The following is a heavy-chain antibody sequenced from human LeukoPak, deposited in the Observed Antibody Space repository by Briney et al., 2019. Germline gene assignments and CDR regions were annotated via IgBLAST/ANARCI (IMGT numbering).Heavy chain of an antibody. V-gene: IGHV4-34*01. Sequence: SETLSLTCAVYGGSFSGYYWSWIRQPPGKGLEWIGEINHSGSTNYNPSLKSRVAISVDTSKNQFSLKLSSVTAADTAVYYCARRRRIVGATPGAFDIWGQGTMVTVSS. CDR3: ARRRRIVGATPGAFDI. D-gene: IGHD1-26*01. J-gene: IGHJ3*02. CDR2: INHSGST. CDR1: GGSFSGYY.